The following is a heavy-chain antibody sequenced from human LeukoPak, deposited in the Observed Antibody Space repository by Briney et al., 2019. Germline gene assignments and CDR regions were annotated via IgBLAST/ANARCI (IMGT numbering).Heavy chain of an antibody. J-gene: IGHJ4*02. Sequence: GGSPRLSCAASGFTFSSYAMSWVRQAPGKGLEWVSAISGSGGSTYYADSVRGRFTISRDNSKNTLYLQMNSLRAEDTAVYYCAKGHRGLRPLDYWGQGTLVTVSS. CDR2: ISGSGGST. CDR1: GFTFSSYA. CDR3: AKGHRGLRPLDY. V-gene: IGHV3-23*01. D-gene: IGHD5-18*01.